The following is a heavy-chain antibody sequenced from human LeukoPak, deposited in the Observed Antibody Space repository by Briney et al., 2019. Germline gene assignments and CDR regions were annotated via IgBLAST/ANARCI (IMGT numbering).Heavy chain of an antibody. CDR3: GRDGQRERWVDP. CDR2: INPDSGGT. CDR1: GYIFTDYF. J-gene: IGHJ5*02. V-gene: IGHV1-2*02. Sequence: ASVKVSCKTSGYIFTDYFLHWVRQAPGHGLEWMGWINPDSGGTNYAQKFQGRVTITTDTSVNTAYMELTGLTSDDTAVYYCGRDGQRERWVDPWGQGTLVTVSS. D-gene: IGHD1-1*01.